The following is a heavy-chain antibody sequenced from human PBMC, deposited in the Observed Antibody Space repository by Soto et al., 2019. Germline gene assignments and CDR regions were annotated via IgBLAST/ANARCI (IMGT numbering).Heavy chain of an antibody. CDR1: GFSVSNNY. Sequence: GGSLRLSCVVSGFSVSNNYMSWVRQAPGMRLDWVSVLYADGTTYYADSVKGRFTISRDNAKNSLYLQMNSLRAEDTAVYYCARDPASGSSPQSFGYWGQGTLVTVSS. CDR3: ARDPASGSSPQSFGY. J-gene: IGHJ4*02. CDR2: LYADGTT. D-gene: IGHD3-22*01. V-gene: IGHV3-53*01.